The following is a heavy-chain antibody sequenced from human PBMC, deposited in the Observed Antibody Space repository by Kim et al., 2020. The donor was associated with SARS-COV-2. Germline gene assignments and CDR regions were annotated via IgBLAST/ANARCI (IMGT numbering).Heavy chain of an antibody. D-gene: IGHD4-17*01. CDR1: GFTFSSYG. Sequence: GGSLRLSCAASGFTFSSYGMHWVRQATGKGLEWVAVISYDGSNKYYADSVKGRFTISRDNSKNTLYLQMNSLRAEDTAVYYCAKEEDDYGDYGYWGQGTLVTVSS. CDR3: AKEEDDYGDYGY. CDR2: ISYDGSNK. V-gene: IGHV3-30*18. J-gene: IGHJ4*02.